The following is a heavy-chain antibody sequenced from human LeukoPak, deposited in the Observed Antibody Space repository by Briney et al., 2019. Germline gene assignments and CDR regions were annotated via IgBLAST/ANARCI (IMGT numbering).Heavy chain of an antibody. V-gene: IGHV1-69*05. CDR1: GGTFSSHA. CDR3: SSSSLSRYYMDV. Sequence: ASVKVSCKASGGTFSSHAISWVRQAPGQGLEWMGIINPSGGSTSYAQKFQGRVTITTDESTSTAYMELSSLRSEDTAVYYCSSSSLSRYYMDVWGKGTTVTVSS. CDR2: INPSGGST. D-gene: IGHD6-6*01. J-gene: IGHJ6*03.